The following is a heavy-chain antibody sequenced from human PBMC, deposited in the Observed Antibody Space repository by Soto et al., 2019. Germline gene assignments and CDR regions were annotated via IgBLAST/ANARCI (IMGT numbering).Heavy chain of an antibody. CDR3: ARGPHTTVTTYSYFDF. CDR2: INPNSGGT. V-gene: IGHV1-2*04. Sequence: ASVKVSCKASGYTFTGYYMHWVRQAPGQGLEWMGWINPNSGGTNYAQKFQGWVTMTRDTSISTAYMELSRLRSDDTAVYYCARGPHTTVTTYSYFDFWGQGTLVTVSS. D-gene: IGHD4-17*01. CDR1: GYTFTGYY. J-gene: IGHJ4*02.